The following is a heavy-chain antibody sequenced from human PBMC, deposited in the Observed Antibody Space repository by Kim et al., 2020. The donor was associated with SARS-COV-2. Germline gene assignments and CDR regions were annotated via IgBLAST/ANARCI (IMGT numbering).Heavy chain of an antibody. Sequence: SETLSLTCTVSGGSISSSSYYWGWIRQPPGKGREWIGSIYYSGSTYYNPSLKGRVTISVDTSKNQFSLKPSSVTAADTAVYYCASSSGRYYYGMDVWGQGTTVTVSS. CDR1: GGSISSSSYY. J-gene: IGHJ6*02. CDR3: ASSSGRYYYGMDV. V-gene: IGHV4-39*07. CDR2: IYYSGST. D-gene: IGHD3-22*01.